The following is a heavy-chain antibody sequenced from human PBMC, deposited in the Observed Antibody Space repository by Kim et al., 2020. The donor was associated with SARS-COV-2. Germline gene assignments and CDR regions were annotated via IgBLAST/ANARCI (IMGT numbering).Heavy chain of an antibody. V-gene: IGHV3-23*01. CDR3: VNVIA. J-gene: IGHJ1*01. CDR2: VSGFSGSATTFTT. CDR1: GMSCTHYG. Sequence: GGSLRLSCEASGMSCTHYGMSLVRQAPGKGLEWVSTVSGFSGSATTFTTYYAASVEGRFTVSSDRSQNTVFLQLTSLRAEDTATYYCVNVIAWGQGTVVSVSS.